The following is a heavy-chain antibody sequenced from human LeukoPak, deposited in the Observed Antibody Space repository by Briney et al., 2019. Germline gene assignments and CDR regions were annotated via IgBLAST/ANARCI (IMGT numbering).Heavy chain of an antibody. V-gene: IGHV3-7*01. Sequence: GSLRLSCAAPGFTFNNCWMSWVRQAPGKGLEWVANIKKDGIEKYYVDSVKGRFTISRDNAKNSLYLQMNSLRAEDTAVYYCARQYSSSWYAFGGDYYYYGMDVWGQGTTVTVSS. CDR2: IKKDGIEK. D-gene: IGHD6-13*01. CDR3: ARQYSSSWYAFGGDYYYYGMDV. CDR1: GFTFNNCW. J-gene: IGHJ6*02.